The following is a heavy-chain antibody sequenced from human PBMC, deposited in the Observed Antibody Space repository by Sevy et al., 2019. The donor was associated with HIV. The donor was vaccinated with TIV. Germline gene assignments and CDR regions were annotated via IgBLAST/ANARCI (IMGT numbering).Heavy chain of an antibody. CDR3: TTDPYYDDSTGFQPYFDY. Sequence: GGSLRLSCAASGFTFSNAWLNWVRQAPGKGLEWVGRIKSKTDGGTTDYAAPVKGRFTISRDDSKNTLYLQMNSLKTEDTAVYYCTTDPYYDDSTGFQPYFDYWGQGTLLTVSS. V-gene: IGHV3-15*07. J-gene: IGHJ4*02. D-gene: IGHD3-22*01. CDR1: GFTFSNAW. CDR2: IKSKTDGGTT.